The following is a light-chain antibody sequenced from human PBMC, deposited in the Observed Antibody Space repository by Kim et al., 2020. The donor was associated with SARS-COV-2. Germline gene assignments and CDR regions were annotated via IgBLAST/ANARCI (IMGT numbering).Light chain of an antibody. Sequence: GKKVRITCKGDSLRSYYASWYQQKPGQAPVLVIYGKNNRPSGIPDRFSGSSSGNTASLTITGAQAEDEADYYCNSRDSSGNHLYVFGTGTKVTVL. CDR1: SLRSYY. V-gene: IGLV3-19*01. CDR2: GKN. CDR3: NSRDSSGNHLYV. J-gene: IGLJ1*01.